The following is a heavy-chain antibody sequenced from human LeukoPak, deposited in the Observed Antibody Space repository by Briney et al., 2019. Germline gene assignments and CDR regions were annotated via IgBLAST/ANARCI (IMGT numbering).Heavy chain of an antibody. CDR1: GFTFSDYY. D-gene: IGHD3-3*01. J-gene: IGHJ4*02. CDR3: ARGPFWSGYYDD. V-gene: IGHV3-11*01. CDR2: ISSSGSTI. Sequence: GGSLRLSCAASGFTFSDYYMSWIRQAPGQGLEWVSYISSSGSTIYYTDSVKGRFTISRDNAKNSLYLQMNGLRAEDTAVYYCARGPFWSGYYDDWGQGTLVTVSS.